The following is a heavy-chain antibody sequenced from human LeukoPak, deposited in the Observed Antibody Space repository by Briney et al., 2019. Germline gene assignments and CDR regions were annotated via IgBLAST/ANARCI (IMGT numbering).Heavy chain of an antibody. V-gene: IGHV4-4*02. J-gene: IGHJ5*02. D-gene: IGHD5-18*01. CDR3: ARSFGYSYALRFHP. CDR1: GGSISSGNW. Sequence: SETLSFTCAVSGGSISSGNWWSWVRQPPGKGLEWIGEIYHSGSTNYNPSLKSRVTISLDKSKNQFSLKLSSVTAADTAVYYCARSFGYSYALRFHPWGQGTLVTVSS. CDR2: IYHSGST.